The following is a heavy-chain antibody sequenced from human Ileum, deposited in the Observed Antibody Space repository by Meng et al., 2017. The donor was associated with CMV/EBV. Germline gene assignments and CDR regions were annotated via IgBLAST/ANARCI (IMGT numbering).Heavy chain of an antibody. CDR2: INWNGGST. CDR3: AREGNYDAFDI. D-gene: IGHD1-7*01. J-gene: IGHJ3*02. CDR1: GFTFDDYG. Sequence: GESLRLSCAASGFTFDDYGMSWVRQAPGKGLEWVSGINWNGGSTGCADSVKGRFTISRDNAKNSLYLQMNSLRAEDTALYHCAREGNYDAFDIWGQGTMVTVSS. V-gene: IGHV3-20*01.